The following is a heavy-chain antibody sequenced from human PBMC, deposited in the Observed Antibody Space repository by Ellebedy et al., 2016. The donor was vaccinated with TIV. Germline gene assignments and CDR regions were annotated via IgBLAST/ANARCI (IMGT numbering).Heavy chain of an antibody. D-gene: IGHD5-12*01. J-gene: IGHJ4*02. V-gene: IGHV4-39*07. CDR2: IYYNGIT. CDR3: ARDNGGYVSDY. Sequence: SETLSLXXTVSGGSVTSGSSYWGWIRQPPGKGLEWIGNIYYNGITYYNPSLKSRVTISVDTSKNQFSLRLTSVTAADTAVYYCARDNGGYVSDYWGQGTLITVSS. CDR1: GGSVTSGSSY.